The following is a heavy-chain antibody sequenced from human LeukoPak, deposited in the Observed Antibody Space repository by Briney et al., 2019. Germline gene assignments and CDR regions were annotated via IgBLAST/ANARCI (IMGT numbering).Heavy chain of an antibody. Sequence: ASVKVSCKASGGTFSSYAISWVRQAPGQGLEWMGGIIPIFGTANYAQKFQGRVTITTDESTSTAYMELSSLRSGDTAVYYCASGRDGYNLFDYWGQGTLVTVSS. V-gene: IGHV1-69*05. D-gene: IGHD5-24*01. CDR3: ASGRDGYNLFDY. CDR2: IIPIFGTA. J-gene: IGHJ4*02. CDR1: GGTFSSYA.